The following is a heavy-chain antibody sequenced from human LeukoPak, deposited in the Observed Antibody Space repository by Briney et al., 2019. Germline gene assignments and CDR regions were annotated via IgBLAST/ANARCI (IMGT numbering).Heavy chain of an antibody. CDR3: ASMTTVVPYDAFDI. Sequence: PSETLSLTCTVSGGSISSYYWSWIRQPPGKGLEWIGYIYYSGSTNYNPSLKSRVTISVDTSKNQFSLKLSSVTAADTAVYYCASMTTVVPYDAFDIWGQGTMDTVS. CDR2: IYYSGST. J-gene: IGHJ3*02. CDR1: GGSISSYY. V-gene: IGHV4-59*08. D-gene: IGHD4-23*01.